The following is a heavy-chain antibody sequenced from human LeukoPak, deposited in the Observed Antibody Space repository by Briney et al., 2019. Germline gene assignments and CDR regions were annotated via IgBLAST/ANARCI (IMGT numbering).Heavy chain of an antibody. J-gene: IGHJ3*02. Sequence: SETLSLTCAVSGGSFSGYYWSWIRQPPGKGLEWIGEINHSGSTNYIPPLKSRVTISVDTSKNQFSLKLSSVTAADTAVYYCARGNYYGSGTLGAFDIWGQGTMVTVSS. CDR1: GGSFSGYY. CDR2: INHSGST. V-gene: IGHV4-34*01. CDR3: ARGNYYGSGTLGAFDI. D-gene: IGHD3-10*01.